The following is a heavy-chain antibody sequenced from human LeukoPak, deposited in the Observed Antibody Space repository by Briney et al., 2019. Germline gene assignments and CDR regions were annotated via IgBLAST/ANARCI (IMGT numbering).Heavy chain of an antibody. CDR1: GYIFTSYG. V-gene: IGHV1-18*01. CDR3: ARVSKKDRPVRY. CDR2: ISAFNHDT. D-gene: IGHD3-10*01. Sequence: ASVKVSCKASGYIFTSYGIIWVRQAPGQGLEWMGWISAFNHDTNYTQKFQGRVTMTTDTSTSTAYMELRSLRSDDTAVYYCARVSKKDRPVRYRGQGTLVTVSS. J-gene: IGHJ4*02.